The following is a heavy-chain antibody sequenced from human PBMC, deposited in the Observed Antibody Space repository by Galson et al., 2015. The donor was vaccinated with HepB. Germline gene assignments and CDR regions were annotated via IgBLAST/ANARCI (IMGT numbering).Heavy chain of an antibody. D-gene: IGHD5-18*01. CDR3: ARGLLDTGNY. J-gene: IGHJ4*02. Sequence: SLSLSCAASGFTFSSYSMNWVRQAPGKGLEWVSSISSSSSYIYYADSVKGRFTISRDNAKNSLYLQMNSLRAEDTAVYYCARGLLDTGNYWGQGTLVTVSS. CDR2: ISSSSSYI. CDR1: GFTFSSYS. V-gene: IGHV3-21*01.